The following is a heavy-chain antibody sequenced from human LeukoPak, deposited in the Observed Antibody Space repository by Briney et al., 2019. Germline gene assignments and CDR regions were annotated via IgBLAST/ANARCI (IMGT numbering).Heavy chain of an antibody. Sequence: SGGSLRPSCAASGFTFSSYGMHWVRQAPGKGLEWVAVIWYDGSNKYYADSVKGRFTISRDNSKNTLYLQMNSLRAEDTAVYYCARDSVVVTLSGWFDPWGQGTLVTVSS. CDR1: GFTFSSYG. J-gene: IGHJ5*02. CDR3: ARDSVVVTLSGWFDP. V-gene: IGHV3-33*01. D-gene: IGHD2-21*02. CDR2: IWYDGSNK.